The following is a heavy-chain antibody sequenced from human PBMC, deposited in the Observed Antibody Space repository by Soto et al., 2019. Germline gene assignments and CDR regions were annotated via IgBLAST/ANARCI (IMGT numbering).Heavy chain of an antibody. CDR2: VFSSVSA. D-gene: IGHD2-21*02. V-gene: IGHV4-4*07. CDR1: GVSVRSYT. Sequence: SETLSLTCIVSGVSVRSYTWSWVRQPANKGLEWIGRVFSSVSATYNPSLKSRVSISMDTPENRISLRLDSVTAADAGVYFCARDGMTTGDTWGPGTLVTVSS. J-gene: IGHJ4*02. CDR3: ARDGMTTGDT.